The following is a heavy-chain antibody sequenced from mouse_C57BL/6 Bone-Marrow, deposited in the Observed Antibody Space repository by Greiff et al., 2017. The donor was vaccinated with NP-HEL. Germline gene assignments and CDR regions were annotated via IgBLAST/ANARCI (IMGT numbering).Heavy chain of an antibody. Sequence: QVQLQQSGPGLVAPSQCLSITCTVSGFSLTSYCVDWVRQPPGQGLEWLGVIWGGGSTNYNSALMSRLSISKDNSKSQVFLKMNSLHADDTAMYYCAKRGGDYDDFDYWGQGTTLTVSS. CDR2: IWGGGST. V-gene: IGHV2-9*01. CDR1: GFSLTSYC. CDR3: AKRGGDYDDFDY. D-gene: IGHD2-4*01. J-gene: IGHJ2*01.